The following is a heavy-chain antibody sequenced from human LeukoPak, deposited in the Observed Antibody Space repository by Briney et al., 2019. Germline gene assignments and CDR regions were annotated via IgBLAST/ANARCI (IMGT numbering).Heavy chain of an antibody. CDR3: ARDSSGYSFDY. Sequence: GASVKVSCKASGYTFTSYGISWVRQAPGQGLEWMGWISAYNGNTNYAQKLQGRVTITTDTSTSTAYMELSSLRSEDTAVYYCARDSSGYSFDYWGQGTLVTVSS. D-gene: IGHD3-22*01. CDR1: GYTFTSYG. CDR2: ISAYNGNT. J-gene: IGHJ4*02. V-gene: IGHV1-18*01.